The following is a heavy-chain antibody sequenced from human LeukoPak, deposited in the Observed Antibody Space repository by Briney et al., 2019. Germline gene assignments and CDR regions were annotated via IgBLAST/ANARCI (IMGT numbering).Heavy chain of an antibody. V-gene: IGHV4-61*01. J-gene: IGHJ4*02. CDR3: ARDRVRGNSNPFFDY. CDR1: GGSVSSGTYY. D-gene: IGHD4-11*01. Sequence: SETLSLTCTVSGGSVSSGTYYWSWIRQPPGKGLEWVGYIYYSGSTNYNPSLKSRVTISVVTSKNQFSLKLISVTAADTAVYYCARDRVRGNSNPFFDYWGQGILVTVSS. CDR2: IYYSGST.